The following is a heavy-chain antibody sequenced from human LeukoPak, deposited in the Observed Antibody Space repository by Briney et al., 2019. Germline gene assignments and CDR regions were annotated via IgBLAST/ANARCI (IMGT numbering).Heavy chain of an antibody. D-gene: IGHD4-17*01. CDR2: IIPIFGTA. CDR1: GGTFSSYA. J-gene: IGHJ4*02. V-gene: IGHV1-69*05. Sequence: SVKVSCKASGGTFSSYAISWVRQAPGQGLEWMGRIIPIFGTANYAQKFQGRVTITTDESTSTAYMELSSLRSEDTAVYNCARTDYGDYGRPFDYWGQGTLVTVSS. CDR3: ARTDYGDYGRPFDY.